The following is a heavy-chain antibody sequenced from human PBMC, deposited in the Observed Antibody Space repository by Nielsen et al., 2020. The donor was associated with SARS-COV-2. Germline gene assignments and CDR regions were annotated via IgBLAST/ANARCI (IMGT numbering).Heavy chain of an antibody. Sequence: GGSLRLSCAASGFTFNIYAMAWVRRAPGRGLQWVTGVSASGGSTYYTDSVKGRFSISRDNSKNTLFLQMHSLRVEDTALYYCAKDGVVRDDALDLWGQGTMVTVSS. CDR2: VSASGGST. CDR1: GFTFNIYA. CDR3: AKDGVVRDDALDL. V-gene: IGHV3-23*01. J-gene: IGHJ3*01. D-gene: IGHD3-10*01.